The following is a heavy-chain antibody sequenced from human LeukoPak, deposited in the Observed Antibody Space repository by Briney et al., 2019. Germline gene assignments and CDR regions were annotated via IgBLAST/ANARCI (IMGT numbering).Heavy chain of an antibody. J-gene: IGHJ4*02. CDR2: INPNSGDT. V-gene: IGHV1-2*02. D-gene: IGHD3-22*01. CDR3: ARVTPNDYYDPSFFHY. CDR1: GYTFTDYY. Sequence: ASVKVSCKASGYTFTDYYIHWVRQAPGQGLEWMGWINPNSGDTNYVQKFQGRVTMARDTSISTAYMELSRRRSDDTAVYYCARVTPNDYYDPSFFHYWGQGTLVTVSS.